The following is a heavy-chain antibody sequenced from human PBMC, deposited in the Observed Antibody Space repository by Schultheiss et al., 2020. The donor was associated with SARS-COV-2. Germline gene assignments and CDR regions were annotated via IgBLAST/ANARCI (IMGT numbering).Heavy chain of an antibody. V-gene: IGHV3-23*01. Sequence: LKISCAASGFTFSSYAMSWVRQAPGKGLEWVSAISGSGGSTYYADSVKGRFTISRDNSKNTLYLQMNSLRAEDTAVYYCARDAVSYNWFDPWGQGTLVTVSS. CDR2: ISGSGGST. CDR3: ARDAVSYNWFDP. CDR1: GFTFSSYA. J-gene: IGHJ5*02. D-gene: IGHD3-16*02.